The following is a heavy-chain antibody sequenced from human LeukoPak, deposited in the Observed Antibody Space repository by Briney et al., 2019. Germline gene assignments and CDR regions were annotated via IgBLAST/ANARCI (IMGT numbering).Heavy chain of an antibody. CDR3: ARSHLIRPYSSSWQRPLDY. J-gene: IGHJ4*02. CDR2: IVVGSGNT. V-gene: IGHV1-58*01. D-gene: IGHD6-13*01. Sequence: ASVKVSCKASGFTFTSSAVQWVRQARGQRLERIGWIVVGSGNTNYAQKFQERVTITRDMSTSTAYMELSSLRSEDTAVYYCARSHLIRPYSSSWQRPLDYWGQGTLVTVSS. CDR1: GFTFTSSA.